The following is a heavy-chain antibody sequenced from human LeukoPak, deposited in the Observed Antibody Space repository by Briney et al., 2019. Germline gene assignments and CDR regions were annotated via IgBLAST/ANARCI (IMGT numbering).Heavy chain of an antibody. CDR2: ISSSSSYI. J-gene: IGHJ4*02. V-gene: IGHV3-21*01. Sequence: GGSLRLSCAASGFTFSSYSMNWVRQAPGKGLEWVSSISSSSSYIYYADSVKGRSTISRDNAKNSLYLQMNSLRAEDTAVYYCARVSVGYTLGIAARPDYFDYWGQGTLVTVSS. CDR1: GFTFSSYS. CDR3: ARVSVGYTLGIAARPDYFDY. D-gene: IGHD6-6*01.